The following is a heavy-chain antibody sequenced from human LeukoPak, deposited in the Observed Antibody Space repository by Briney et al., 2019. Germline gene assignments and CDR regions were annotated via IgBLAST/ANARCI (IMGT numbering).Heavy chain of an antibody. Sequence: PGGSLRLSCAASGFTVSSNYMSWVRQAPGKGLEWVSVIYSGGSTYYADSVKGRFTISRDNAKNSLYLQMNSLRAEDTAVYYCARGKMGGAFDIWGQGTMVTVSS. J-gene: IGHJ3*02. D-gene: IGHD1-26*01. CDR2: IYSGGST. CDR3: ARGKMGGAFDI. V-gene: IGHV3-66*01. CDR1: GFTVSSNY.